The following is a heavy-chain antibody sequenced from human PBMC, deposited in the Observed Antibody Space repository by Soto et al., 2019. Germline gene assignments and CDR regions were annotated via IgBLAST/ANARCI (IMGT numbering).Heavy chain of an antibody. D-gene: IGHD3-3*01. CDR1: GGSISSGGYY. V-gene: IGHV4-31*03. Sequence: QVQLQESGPGLVKPSQTLSLTCTVSGGSISSGGYYWSWIRQHPGKGLEWIGSIYYSGSTYYNTYLKSRVNLSVDTYKNQFYLKLSSVTDEDKAVSYCARADFWRGPSWGQGTLVTVSS. CDR2: IYYSGST. CDR3: ARADFWRGPS. J-gene: IGHJ4*02.